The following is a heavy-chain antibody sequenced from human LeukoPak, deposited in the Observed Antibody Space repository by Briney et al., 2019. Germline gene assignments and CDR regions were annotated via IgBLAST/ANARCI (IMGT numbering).Heavy chain of an antibody. CDR2: ISGSGGST. V-gene: IGHV3-23*01. D-gene: IGHD6-13*01. CDR1: GFTFSSYG. Sequence: GGTLRLSCAASGFTFSSYGMSWVRQAPGKGLEWVSAISGSGGSTYYADSVKGRFTISRDNSKNTLYLQMNSLRAEDTAVYYCARAPGIAYFDYWGQGTLVTVSS. J-gene: IGHJ4*02. CDR3: ARAPGIAYFDY.